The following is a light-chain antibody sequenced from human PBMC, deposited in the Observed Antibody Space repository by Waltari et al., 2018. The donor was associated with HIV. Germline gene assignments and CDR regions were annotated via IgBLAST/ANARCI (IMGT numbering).Light chain of an antibody. CDR1: QSISNNF. CDR3: HQYGTAPRT. J-gene: IGKJ1*01. CDR2: SAF. V-gene: IGKV3-20*01. Sequence: EIVLTQSPGTLSLSPGETAILSCRTTQSISNNFLDWYQQKPGQPPRLLIYSAFIRATGIPDRFSGSGAGTDFTLSISRLEPEDFAVYYCHQYGTAPRTFGQGTTVEIK.